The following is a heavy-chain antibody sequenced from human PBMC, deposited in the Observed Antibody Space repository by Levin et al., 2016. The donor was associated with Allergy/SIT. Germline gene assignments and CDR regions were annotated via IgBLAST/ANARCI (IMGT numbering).Heavy chain of an antibody. CDR1: GGSISSYY. CDR3: SLWVATADALTVH. Sequence: SETLSLTCTVSGGSISSYYWNWIRQPPGKGLEWIGYIYYSGSANYNPSLKSRVTISVDTSKNQFSLNLSSVTVADTAMYYCSLWVATADALTVHWGQGALVTVSS. CDR2: IYYSGSA. D-gene: IGHD6-13*01. J-gene: IGHJ4*02. V-gene: IGHV4-59*12.